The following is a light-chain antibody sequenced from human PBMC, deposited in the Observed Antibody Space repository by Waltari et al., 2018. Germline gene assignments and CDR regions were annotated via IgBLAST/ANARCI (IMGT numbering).Light chain of an antibody. CDR3: CSYAGGGTFV. CDR2: EVS. Sequence: QSALTQPAPVSGSPGQSIPISCTGTNSDLGSYNLVVWYHQHPGKAPKFMIYEVSKRPSGVSNRFSGSKSGNTASLTISEIQAEDEADYYCCSYAGGGTFVFGTGTKVTVL. V-gene: IGLV2-23*02. J-gene: IGLJ1*01. CDR1: NSDLGSYNL.